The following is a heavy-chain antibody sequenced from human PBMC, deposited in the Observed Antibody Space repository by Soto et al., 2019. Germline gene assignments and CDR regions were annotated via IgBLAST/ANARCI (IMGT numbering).Heavy chain of an antibody. CDR3: ARAIGRTLTGMGGSGSYFNWFDP. CDR1: GGTFSSYT. Sequence: SVKVSCKASGGTFSSYTISWVRQAPGQGLEWMGRIIPILGIANYAQKFQGRVTITADKSTSTAYMELSSLRSEDTAVYYCARAIGRTLTGMGGSGSYFNWFDPWG. CDR2: IIPILGIA. D-gene: IGHD3-10*01. V-gene: IGHV1-69*02. J-gene: IGHJ5*02.